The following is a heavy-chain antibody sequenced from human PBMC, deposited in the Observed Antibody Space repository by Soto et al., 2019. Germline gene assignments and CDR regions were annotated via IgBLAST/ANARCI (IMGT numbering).Heavy chain of an antibody. CDR1: GYTFTSYA. V-gene: IGHV1-3*01. J-gene: IGHJ4*02. CDR3: ARAPTYYDILTGYYSGHYFDY. Sequence: ASVKVSCKASGYTFTSYAMHWVHQAPGQRLEWMGWINAGNGNTKYSQKFQGRVTITRDTSASTAYMELSSLRSDDTAVYYCARAPTYYDILTGYYSGHYFDYWGQGTLVTVSS. D-gene: IGHD3-9*01. CDR2: INAGNGNT.